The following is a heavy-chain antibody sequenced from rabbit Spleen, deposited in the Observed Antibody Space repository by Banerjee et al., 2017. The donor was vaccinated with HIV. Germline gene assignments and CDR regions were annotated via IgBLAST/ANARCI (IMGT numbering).Heavy chain of an antibody. Sequence: QEQLEESAGGLVQPGGSLKLSCKASGFTLSSYYYMCWVRQAPGKGLELIACIYTTTGSTWYASWVNGRFTISRSTSLKTVDLKMTSLTVADTATYFCTRDDGSGHYIDGYFNLWGQGTLVTVS. J-gene: IGHJ4*01. CDR3: TRDDGSGHYIDGYFNL. D-gene: IGHD1-1*01. CDR2: IYTTTGST. V-gene: IGHV1S43*01. CDR1: GFTLSSYYY.